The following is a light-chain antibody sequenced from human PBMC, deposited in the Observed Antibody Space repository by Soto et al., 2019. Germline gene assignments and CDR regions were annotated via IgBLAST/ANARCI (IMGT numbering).Light chain of an antibody. V-gene: IGKV3-20*01. CDR2: GVS. CDR1: QSVGNKY. CDR3: QQYDNTPYT. J-gene: IGKJ2*01. Sequence: ENVLTQSPGTLSFPAGESATLSCRASQSVGNKYLAWYQQKPGQAPRLLIYGVSTRAPGIPDRFRGSGSHTDFTLTINRLAPEDVAVYFCQQYDNTPYTFGLGTKLEIK.